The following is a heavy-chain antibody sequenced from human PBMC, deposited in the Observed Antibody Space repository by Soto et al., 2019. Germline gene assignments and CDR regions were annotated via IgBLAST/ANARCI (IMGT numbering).Heavy chain of an antibody. J-gene: IGHJ5*02. D-gene: IGHD3-10*01. Sequence: QVQLVQSGAEVKKPGSSVKVSCKASGGTFSSYAISWVRQAHGQGLEWMGGIIPIFGTANYAQTFQGSVTVTAHKSTSTAYMELSSLRSEDTAVYYCARGGGRGRDNWFDPWGQGTLVTVSS. CDR1: GGTFSSYA. CDR3: ARGGGRGRDNWFDP. CDR2: IIPIFGTA. V-gene: IGHV1-69*06.